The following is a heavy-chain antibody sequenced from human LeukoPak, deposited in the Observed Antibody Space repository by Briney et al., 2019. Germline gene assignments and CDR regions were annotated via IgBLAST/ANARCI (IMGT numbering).Heavy chain of an antibody. CDR3: AKNGKRGSSGSYDAFDI. D-gene: IGHD3-22*01. CDR1: GFTFSSYA. J-gene: IGHJ3*02. V-gene: IGHV3-23*01. Sequence: QSGGSLRLSCAASGFTFSSYAMSWVRQAPGKGLEWVSAISDSGSSTYYADPVRGRFTISRDNSKNTLSLQMNSLRAEDTAVYYCAKNGKRGSSGSYDAFDIWGQGTMVTVSS. CDR2: ISDSGSST.